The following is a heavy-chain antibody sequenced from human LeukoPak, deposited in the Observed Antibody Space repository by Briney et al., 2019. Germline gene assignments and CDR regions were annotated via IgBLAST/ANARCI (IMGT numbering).Heavy chain of an antibody. CDR2: IHRGGHT. CDR1: GVSISSKQW. Sequence: SETLSLTCAASGVSISSKQWWSWVRQAPGQGLVWLAEIHRGGHTNYNPSLRRRVTILIDQSKNQLSLIVNSVTAADTAVYFCVANGYYCLDSWGQGTQVTVSS. J-gene: IGHJ4*02. D-gene: IGHD3-3*01. CDR3: VANGYYCLDS. V-gene: IGHV4/OR15-8*02.